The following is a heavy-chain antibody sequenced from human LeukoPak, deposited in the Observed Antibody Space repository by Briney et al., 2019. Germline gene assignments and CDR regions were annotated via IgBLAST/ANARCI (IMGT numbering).Heavy chain of an antibody. CDR2: SHYDGYP. J-gene: IGHJ6*04. CDR1: GGSVSEDNFY. D-gene: IGHD3-16*01. V-gene: IGHV4-61*01. Sequence: SETLSLTCTVSGGSVSEDNFYWGWIRQPPGKGLEWIGYSHYDGYPNYNPSLKSRVRISVDTSKNQFSLNLSSVTAADTAVYYCARGASLGYFYAMDVWGKGTTVTVSS. CDR3: ARGASLGYFYAMDV.